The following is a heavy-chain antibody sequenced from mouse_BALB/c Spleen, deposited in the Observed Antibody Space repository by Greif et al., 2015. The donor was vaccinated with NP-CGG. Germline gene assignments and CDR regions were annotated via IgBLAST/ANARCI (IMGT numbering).Heavy chain of an antibody. CDR2: IYPGSGNT. J-gene: IGHJ4*01. V-gene: IGHV1-84*02. CDR1: GYTFTDYY. CDR3: ARRTGTEAMDY. Sequence: LMESGPEQVKPGASVKISCKASGYTFTDYYINWVKQKPGQGLEWIGWIYPGSGNTKYNEKFKGKATLTVDTSSSTAYMQFSSLTSEDTAVYFCARRTGTEAMDYWGQGTSVTVSS. D-gene: IGHD4-1*01.